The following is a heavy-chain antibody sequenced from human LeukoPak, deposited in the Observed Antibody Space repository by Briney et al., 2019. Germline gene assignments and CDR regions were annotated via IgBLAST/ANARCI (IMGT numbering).Heavy chain of an antibody. CDR3: TRLRDRSPGAPEY. CDR1: GYSFTNYW. V-gene: IGHV5-51*01. CDR2: IYPADSDI. Sequence: GESLKISCQGSGYSFTNYWIGWVRQLPGKGLEWVAIIYPADSDIRYSPSFQDQVTISADKSLNTVYLQWNSLKASDTAMYYCTRLRDRSPGAPEYWGQGTLVTVSS. J-gene: IGHJ4*02. D-gene: IGHD3-10*01.